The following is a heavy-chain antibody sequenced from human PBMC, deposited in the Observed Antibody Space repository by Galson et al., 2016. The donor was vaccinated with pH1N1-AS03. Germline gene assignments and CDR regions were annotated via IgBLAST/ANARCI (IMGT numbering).Heavy chain of an antibody. CDR3: ARYVRYYDY. D-gene: IGHD3-10*02. CDR2: LYSGGST. CDR1: GFNVSSKY. Sequence: SLRLSCAASGFNVSSKYMSWVRQTPGKGLEWVSVLYSGGSTYYADSVKGRFTISRDNSKNTLYLQMNSLRGEDTALYYCARYVRYYDYWGQGTQVTVSS. V-gene: IGHV3-66*02. J-gene: IGHJ4*02.